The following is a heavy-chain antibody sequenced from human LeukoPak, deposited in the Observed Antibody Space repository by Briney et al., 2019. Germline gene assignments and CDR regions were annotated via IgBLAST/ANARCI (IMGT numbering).Heavy chain of an antibody. CDR2: ISSSSSYI. D-gene: IGHD2-2*01. CDR1: GFTFSSYS. J-gene: IGHJ3*02. CDR3: ARGGPYCSSTSCYFGAAFDI. Sequence: PGGSLRLSCAASGFTFSSYSMNWVRQAPGKGLEWVSSISSSSSYIYYADSVKGRFTISRDNAKNSLYLQMNSLRAEDTAVYYCARGGPYCSSTSCYFGAAFDIWGQGTMVTVSS. V-gene: IGHV3-21*01.